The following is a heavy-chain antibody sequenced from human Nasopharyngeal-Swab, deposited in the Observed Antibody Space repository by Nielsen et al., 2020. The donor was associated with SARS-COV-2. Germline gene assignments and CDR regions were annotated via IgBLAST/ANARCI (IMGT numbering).Heavy chain of an antibody. J-gene: IGHJ5*02. D-gene: IGHD6-19*01. CDR1: GFTFNNYE. CDR3: ARASRGWS. CDR2: ISSSGTTI. V-gene: IGHV3-48*03. Sequence: GGSLRLSCVASGFTFNNYEMSWVRQAPGKGLEWVSFISSSGTTIQYADSVKDRFTISRDDAKNSLFLQMNSLRVEDAAVYYCARASRGWSWGQGTLVTVSS.